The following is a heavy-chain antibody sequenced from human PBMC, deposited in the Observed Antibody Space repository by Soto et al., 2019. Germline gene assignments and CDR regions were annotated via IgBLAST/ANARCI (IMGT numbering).Heavy chain of an antibody. V-gene: IGHV3-21*01. D-gene: IGHD5-12*01. CDR3: ARDLWLRKLTPHHGDYQGMDV. CDR1: GFTFSSYS. Sequence: PVGSLRLSCAASGFTFSSYSMNWVRQAPGKGLEWVSSISSSSSYIYYADSVKGRFTISRDNAKNSLYLQMNSLRAEDTAVYYCARDLWLRKLTPHHGDYQGMDVWDQGTTVTVSS. CDR2: ISSSSSYI. J-gene: IGHJ6*02.